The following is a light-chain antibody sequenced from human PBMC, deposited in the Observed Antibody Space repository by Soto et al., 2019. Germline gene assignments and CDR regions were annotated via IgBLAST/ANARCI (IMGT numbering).Light chain of an antibody. CDR3: SSYAGSNV. Sequence: QSALTQPPSASGSPGQSVTISCTGTSSDVGGYNYVSWYQQHPGKAPKLMIYEVSKRPSGVPDRFSGSKSGNTASLTVSGCQAEDEADYYCSSYAGSNVFGTGTKLTVL. CDR2: EVS. V-gene: IGLV2-8*01. J-gene: IGLJ1*01. CDR1: SSDVGGYNY.